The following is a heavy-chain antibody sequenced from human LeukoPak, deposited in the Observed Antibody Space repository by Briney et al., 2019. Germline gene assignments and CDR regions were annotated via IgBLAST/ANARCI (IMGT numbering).Heavy chain of an antibody. V-gene: IGHV3-53*01. CDR2: IYSGGST. D-gene: IGHD3-9*01. Sequence: PGGSLRLFCAASGFTVSSNYMSWVRQAPGKGLEWVSVIYSGGSTYYADSVKGRLTISRDNSKNTLYLQMNSLRAEDTAVYYCAKVITISCSDAFDIWGQGTMVTVSS. J-gene: IGHJ3*02. CDR3: AKVITISCSDAFDI. CDR1: GFTVSSNY.